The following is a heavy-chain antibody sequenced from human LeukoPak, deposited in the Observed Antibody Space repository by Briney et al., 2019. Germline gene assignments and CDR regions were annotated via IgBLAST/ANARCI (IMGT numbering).Heavy chain of an antibody. CDR1: GGSISSSSYY. V-gene: IGHV4-39*07. CDR3: ARDTPWSIYCSGGSCLGGIDY. J-gene: IGHJ4*02. CDR2: IYYSGRT. Sequence: PSETLSLTCTVSGGSISSSSYYWGWIRQPPGKGLEWIGSIYYSGRTYYNPSLKSRVTISVDTSKNQFSLKLSSVTAADTAVYYCARDTPWSIYCSGGSCLGGIDYWGQGTLVTVSS. D-gene: IGHD2-15*01.